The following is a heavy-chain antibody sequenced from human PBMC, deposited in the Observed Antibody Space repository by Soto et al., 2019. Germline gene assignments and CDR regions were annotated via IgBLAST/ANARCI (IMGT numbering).Heavy chain of an antibody. J-gene: IGHJ4*02. CDR3: AKETYYDFWSGYTQDY. CDR2: ISWNCGSI. CDR1: GFTFDDYA. Sequence: PGGSLRLSCAASGFTFDDYAMHWVRQAPGKGLEWVSGISWNCGSIYYADSVNGRFTISRDNSKNTLYLQMNSLRAEDTAVYYCAKETYYDFWSGYTQDYWGQGTLVTVSS. V-gene: IGHV3-23*01. D-gene: IGHD3-3*01.